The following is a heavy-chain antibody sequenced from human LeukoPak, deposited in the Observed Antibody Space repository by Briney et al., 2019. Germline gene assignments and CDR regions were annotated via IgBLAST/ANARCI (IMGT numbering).Heavy chain of an antibody. J-gene: IGHJ4*02. CDR2: ISSSSGSSTI. CDR3: ARYGIDATIDY. Sequence: GGSLRLSCAASGFTFSSYSMNWVRQAPGKGLEWVSYISSSSGSSTIYYADSVKGRFTISRDNAKNSLYLQMNSLRAEDTAVYYCARYGIDATIDYWGQGTLVTVSS. D-gene: IGHD1-7*01. CDR1: GFTFSSYS. V-gene: IGHV3-48*04.